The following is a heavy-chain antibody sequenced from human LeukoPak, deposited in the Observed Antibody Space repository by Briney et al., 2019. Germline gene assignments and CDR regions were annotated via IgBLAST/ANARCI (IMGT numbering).Heavy chain of an antibody. D-gene: IGHD5-18*01. CDR3: ARFTGYSYGYFDY. Sequence: SETLSLTCAVYGGSFSGYYWSWIRQPPGKGLEWIGEINHSGSTNYNPSLKSRDTISVDTSKNQFSLKLSSVTAADTAVYYCARFTGYSYGYFDYWGQGTLVTVSS. CDR1: GGSFSGYY. V-gene: IGHV4-34*01. J-gene: IGHJ4*02. CDR2: INHSGST.